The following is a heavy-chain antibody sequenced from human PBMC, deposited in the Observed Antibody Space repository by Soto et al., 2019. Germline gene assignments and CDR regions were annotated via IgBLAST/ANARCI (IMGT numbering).Heavy chain of an antibody. CDR2: INHSGST. CDR3: ASPYYDFWGGHAGYYYYGMDV. V-gene: IGHV4-34*01. D-gene: IGHD3-3*01. CDR1: GGSFSGDC. J-gene: IGHJ6*02. Sequence: SETLSLGCTVYGGSFSGDCWRWIRQPPGKGRGWIGEINHSGSTNYNRSLKSRVTISVDTSKNHFSLKLSSVTAAGTSGYYCASPYYDFWGGHAGYYYYGMDVWGQGTTVT.